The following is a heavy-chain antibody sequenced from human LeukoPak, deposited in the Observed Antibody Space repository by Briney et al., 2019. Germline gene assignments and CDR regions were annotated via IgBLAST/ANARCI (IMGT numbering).Heavy chain of an antibody. V-gene: IGHV3-30*03. CDR3: ARVSPPRTYYYGMDV. Sequence: GGSLRLSCAASGFTFSSDAVHWVRQAPGKGLEWVSIMLNDETTMWYADSVKGRFTISRDTSKSTLYLQMDSLRAEDTAVYYCARVSPPRTYYYGMDVWGQGTTVTVSS. D-gene: IGHD3-3*02. CDR2: MLNDETTM. J-gene: IGHJ6*02. CDR1: GFTFSSDA.